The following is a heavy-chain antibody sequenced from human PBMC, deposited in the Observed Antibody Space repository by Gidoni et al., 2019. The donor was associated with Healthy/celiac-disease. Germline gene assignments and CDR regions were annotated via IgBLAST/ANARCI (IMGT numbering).Heavy chain of an antibody. CDR3: ASGSVSRLSPIDY. CDR2: ISGSGGST. D-gene: IGHD3-3*02. V-gene: IGHV3-23*01. CDR1: GFPFSSYA. Sequence: EVQLLESGGGLVQPGGSLRLSCAASGFPFSSYAMSWVRQAPGKGLEWVSAISGSGGSTYYADSVKGRFTISRDNSKNTLYLQMNSLRAEDTAVYYCASGSVSRLSPIDYWGQGTLVTVSS. J-gene: IGHJ4*02.